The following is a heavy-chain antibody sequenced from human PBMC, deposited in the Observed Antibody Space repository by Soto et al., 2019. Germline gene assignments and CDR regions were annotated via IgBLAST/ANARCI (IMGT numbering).Heavy chain of an antibody. CDR2: ISGSGGST. J-gene: IGHJ3*02. D-gene: IGHD6-13*01. CDR1: GFTFSSYA. CDR3: AKGILVKPPGTRTFDI. V-gene: IGHV3-23*01. Sequence: EVQLLESGGGLVQPGGSLRLSCAASGFTFSSYAMSWVRQAPGKGLEWVSAISGSGGSTYYADSVKGRFTISRDNSNSALYLQMNSLRVGDTAIYYCAKGILVKPPGTRTFDIWGQGTMVIVSS.